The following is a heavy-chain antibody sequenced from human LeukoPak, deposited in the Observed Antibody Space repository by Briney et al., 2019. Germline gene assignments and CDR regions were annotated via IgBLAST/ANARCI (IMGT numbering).Heavy chain of an antibody. V-gene: IGHV1-69*05. D-gene: IGHD3-3*01. Sequence: SVKVSCKASGGTFSSYAISWVRQAPGQGLEWMGGIIPIFGTANYAQKFQGRVTMTTDTSTSTAYMELRSLRSDDTAVYYCARVGVVSSAPADWWGQGTLVTVSS. CDR1: GGTFSSYA. CDR2: IIPIFGTA. CDR3: ARVGVVSSAPADW. J-gene: IGHJ4*02.